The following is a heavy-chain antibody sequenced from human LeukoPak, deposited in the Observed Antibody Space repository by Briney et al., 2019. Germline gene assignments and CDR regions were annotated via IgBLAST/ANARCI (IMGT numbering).Heavy chain of an antibody. CDR2: INHSGST. Sequence: SETLSLTCAVYGGSFSGYYWSWIRQPPGKGLEWIGEINHSGSTNYNPSLKSRVTISVDTSKNQFSLKLSSVTAADTAVYYCALALGSSGYSSGAFDIWGQGTMVTVSS. V-gene: IGHV4-34*01. CDR3: ALALGSSGYSSGAFDI. D-gene: IGHD3-22*01. CDR1: GGSFSGYY. J-gene: IGHJ3*02.